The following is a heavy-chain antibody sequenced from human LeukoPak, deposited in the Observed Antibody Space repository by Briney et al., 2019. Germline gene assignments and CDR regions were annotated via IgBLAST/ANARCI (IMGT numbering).Heavy chain of an antibody. CDR1: GFPFSSYV. V-gene: IGHV3-30-3*01. J-gene: IGHJ4*02. Sequence: PGGSLRLSCAASGFPFSSYVMHWVRQAPGKGLEWVSFTSYDGSNKYYADSVKGRFTISRDNSKNTLDLQMNSLRAEDTAMYYCARNLGYYNRLEQFECWGQGNLVTVFS. D-gene: IGHD3-22*01. CDR2: TSYDGSNK. CDR3: ARNLGYYNRLEQFEC.